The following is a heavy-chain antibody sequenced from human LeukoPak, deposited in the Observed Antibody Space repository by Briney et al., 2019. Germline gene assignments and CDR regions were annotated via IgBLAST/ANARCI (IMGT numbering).Heavy chain of an antibody. CDR2: ISGSGGST. Sequence: PGGSLRLSCAASGFTFSSYAMSWVRQAPGKGLEWVSAISGSGGSTYYADSVKGRFTISRDNSKNTLYLQMNSLRAEDTAVYYCAKTPSDYYDSSGYYSIGYWGQGTPVTVSS. V-gene: IGHV3-23*01. D-gene: IGHD3-22*01. J-gene: IGHJ4*02. CDR1: GFTFSSYA. CDR3: AKTPSDYYDSSGYYSIGY.